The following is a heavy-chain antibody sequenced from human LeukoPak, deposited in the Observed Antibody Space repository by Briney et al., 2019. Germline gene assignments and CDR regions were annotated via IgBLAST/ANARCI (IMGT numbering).Heavy chain of an antibody. V-gene: IGHV3-74*01. CDR2: IKSDGSST. CDR1: GFTFSSYW. CDR3: ARGGDSSNWYPGYFDY. J-gene: IGHJ4*02. D-gene: IGHD6-13*01. Sequence: GGSLRLSCAASGFTFSSYWMHWVRQAPGKGPVWVSRIKSDGSSTRFADSVQGRFTISRDNGKNTLYLQMNSLRAEDTAVYYCARGGDSSNWYPGYFDYWGQGALVSVSS.